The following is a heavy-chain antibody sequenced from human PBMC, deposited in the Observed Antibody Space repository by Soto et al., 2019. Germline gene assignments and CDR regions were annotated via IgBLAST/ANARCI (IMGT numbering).Heavy chain of an antibody. J-gene: IGHJ4*02. Sequence: GGSLRLSLAAPGFPFHNYFFQWVPPAPGQGVEWGAVISYDGSNKYYADSVKGRFTISRDNSKNTLYLQMNSLRAEDTAVYYCARDYKDYYDSSGYYPPGYFDYWGQGTLVTVSS. CDR2: ISYDGSNK. D-gene: IGHD3-22*01. V-gene: IGHV3-30-3*01. CDR1: GFPFHNYF. CDR3: ARDYKDYYDSSGYYPPGYFDY.